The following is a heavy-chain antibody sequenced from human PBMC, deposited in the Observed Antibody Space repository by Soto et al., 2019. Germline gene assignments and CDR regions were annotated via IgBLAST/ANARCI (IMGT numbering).Heavy chain of an antibody. D-gene: IGHD5-18*01. Sequence: GASVKVSCKASGGTFSSYAISWVRQAPGQGLEWMGGIIPIFGTANYAQKFQGRVTITADESTSTAYMELSSLRSEDTAVYYCAGHGGYSYGSWGPNWFDPWGQGTLVTVSS. CDR3: AGHGGYSYGSWGPNWFDP. V-gene: IGHV1-69*13. CDR1: GGTFSSYA. J-gene: IGHJ5*02. CDR2: IIPIFGTA.